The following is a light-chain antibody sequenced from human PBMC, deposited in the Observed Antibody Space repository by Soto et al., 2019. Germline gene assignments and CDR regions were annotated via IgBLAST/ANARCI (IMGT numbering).Light chain of an antibody. CDR1: QSILHRNGYNY. CDR2: LNS. CDR3: MQALQTPIT. J-gene: IGKJ5*01. V-gene: IGKV2-28*01. Sequence: DIVMTQSPLSLPVAPGEPASISCRSSQSILHRNGYNYLDWYLQKPGQSPQLLIYLNSNRASGVPDRFSGSGSGTDFTLEISRVEAEDVGVYYCMQALQTPITFGQGTRLEIK.